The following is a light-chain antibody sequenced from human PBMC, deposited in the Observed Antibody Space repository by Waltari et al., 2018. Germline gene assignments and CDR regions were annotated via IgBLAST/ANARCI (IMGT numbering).Light chain of an antibody. V-gene: IGKV2-28*01. Sequence: DFVLTQSPLSLPVTPGEPASISCRSSQSLLNSNGYNYLDWYLQKPGQAPQLLFYLASNRASGVPDRFSGSGSGTDFTLKISRVEAEDVGVYYCMQALQTQMFGQGTKVEIK. CDR2: LAS. CDR3: MQALQTQM. CDR1: QSLLNSNGYNY. J-gene: IGKJ1*01.